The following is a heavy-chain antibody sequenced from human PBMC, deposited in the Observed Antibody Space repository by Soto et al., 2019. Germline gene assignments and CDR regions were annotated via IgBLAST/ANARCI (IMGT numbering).Heavy chain of an antibody. V-gene: IGHV1-69*01. CDR1: GGTFSSYA. Sequence: QVQLVQSGAEVKKPGSSVKVSCKASGGTFSSYAISWVRQAPGQGLEWMGGIIPIFGTANYAQKLQGRVTITADESTGIAYMELSSLRSEDTAVYYCARDNVGYYYDCSSSNWFDPWGQGTLVTVSS. CDR3: ARDNVGYYYDCSSSNWFDP. CDR2: IIPIFGTA. D-gene: IGHD3-22*01. J-gene: IGHJ5*02.